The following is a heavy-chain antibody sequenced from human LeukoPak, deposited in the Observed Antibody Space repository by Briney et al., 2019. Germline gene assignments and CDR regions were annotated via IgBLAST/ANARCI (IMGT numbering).Heavy chain of an antibody. V-gene: IGHV4-59*12. D-gene: IGHD5-24*01. CDR1: GGSISSYY. CDR3: ARGGQGDGYSADDAFDI. J-gene: IGHJ3*02. CDR2: IYYSGST. Sequence: SETLSLTCTVSGGSISSYYWSWIRQPPGKGLEWIGYIYYSGSTNYNPSLKSRVTISVDTFKNQFSLHLNAVTPEDTAVYYCARGGQGDGYSADDAFDIWGQGTMVTVSS.